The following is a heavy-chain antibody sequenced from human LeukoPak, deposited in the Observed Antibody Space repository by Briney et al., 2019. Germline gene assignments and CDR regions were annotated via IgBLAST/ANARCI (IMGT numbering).Heavy chain of an antibody. CDR1: GGSISSYY. D-gene: IGHD2-2*01. V-gene: IGHV4-59*12. J-gene: IGHJ4*02. Sequence: SETLSLTCTVSGGSISSYYWSWIRQPPGKGLEGIGYIYYSGSTNYNPSLKSRVTISVDTSKNQFSLKLSSVTAADTAVYYCARDLAHCSSTSCYRGYFDYWGQGTLVTVSS. CDR3: ARDLAHCSSTSCYRGYFDY. CDR2: IYYSGST.